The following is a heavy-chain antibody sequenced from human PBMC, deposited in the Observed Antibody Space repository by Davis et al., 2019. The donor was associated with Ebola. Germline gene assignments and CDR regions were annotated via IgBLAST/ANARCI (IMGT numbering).Heavy chain of an antibody. D-gene: IGHD6-13*01. J-gene: IGHJ6*02. V-gene: IGHV3-7*04. CDR1: GFTFSNAW. CDR2: MKEGGSEK. Sequence: PGGSLSLSCAASGFTFSNAWMSWVRQAPGKGLEWVANMKEGGSEKDYVDSVKCRFSISRDNAKNSLYLQMNSLRAEDTAVYYCARGGIAAPYYYGMDVWGQGTTVTVSS. CDR3: ARGGIAAPYYYGMDV.